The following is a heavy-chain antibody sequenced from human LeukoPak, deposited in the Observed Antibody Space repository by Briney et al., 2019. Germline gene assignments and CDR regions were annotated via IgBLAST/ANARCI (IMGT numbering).Heavy chain of an antibody. D-gene: IGHD3-22*01. V-gene: IGHV1-18*01. CDR2: ISAYNGNT. J-gene: IGHJ5*02. Sequence: ASVKVSCKASGYTFTSYGISWVRQAPGQGLEWMGWISAYNGNTKYAQKLQGRVTMTTDTSTSTAYMELRSLRSDDTAVYYCARFDYYDSRLDPWGQGTLVTVSS. CDR3: ARFDYYDSRLDP. CDR1: GYTFTSYG.